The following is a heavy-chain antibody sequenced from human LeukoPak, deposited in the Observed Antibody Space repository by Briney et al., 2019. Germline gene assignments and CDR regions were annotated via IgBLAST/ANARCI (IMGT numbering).Heavy chain of an antibody. V-gene: IGHV1-8*01. J-gene: IGHJ6*03. CDR2: MNPNSGNT. CDR3: ARDFLVDCSGGSCVYYYYMDV. CDR1: GYTFTSYD. D-gene: IGHD2-15*01. Sequence: ASVKVSCKASGYTFTSYDINWVRQATGQGLEWMGWMNPNSGNTGYAQKFQGRVTMTRNTSISTAYMELSSLRSEDTAVYYCARDFLVDCSGGSCVYYYYMDVWGKGTTVTVSS.